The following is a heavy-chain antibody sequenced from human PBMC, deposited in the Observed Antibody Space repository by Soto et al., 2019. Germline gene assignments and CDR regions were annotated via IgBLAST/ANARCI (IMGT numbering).Heavy chain of an antibody. CDR3: ARLVGFSGSYYFDF. J-gene: IGHJ4*02. CDR1: GYNFISYW. CDR2: INPRDSDT. Sequence: GESLKISCKGSGYNFISYWIGWVRQMPGKGLEWMGSINPRDSDTTYRPSFQGQVTISADKSISTAYLQWNRVKAPDTAMYYCARLVGFSGSYYFDFWGQGTLVTAPQ. V-gene: IGHV5-51*01. D-gene: IGHD1-26*01.